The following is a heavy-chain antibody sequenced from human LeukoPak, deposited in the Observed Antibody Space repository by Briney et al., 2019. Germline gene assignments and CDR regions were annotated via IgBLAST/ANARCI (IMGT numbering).Heavy chain of an antibody. CDR3: VRLPLGYCSSTSCLD. D-gene: IGHD2-2*01. Sequence: ASVKVSCKPSGGTFSRYAVSWVRQAPGQGLEWMGRIIPILDIADYAQKFQGRVTITADKSTSTVYMELSSLRSEDTAVYYCVRLPLGYCSSTSCLDWGQGTLVTVSS. V-gene: IGHV1-69*04. CDR1: GGTFSRYA. CDR2: IIPILDIA. J-gene: IGHJ4*02.